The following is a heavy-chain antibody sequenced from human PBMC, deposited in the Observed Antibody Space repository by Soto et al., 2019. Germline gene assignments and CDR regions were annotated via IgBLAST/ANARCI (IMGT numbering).Heavy chain of an antibody. D-gene: IGHD1-1*01. Sequence: GGSLRLSCAASGFTFSNYAMHWVRQAPGKGLEWVALTSYDGNNEYYTDSVKGRFTISRDNSKDTLFLQMNSPRPEDTAVYYCAKDKGVFNWATSYFDYWGQGALVTVSS. J-gene: IGHJ4*02. CDR2: TSYDGNNE. CDR1: GFTFSNYA. CDR3: AKDKGVFNWATSYFDY. V-gene: IGHV3-30*18.